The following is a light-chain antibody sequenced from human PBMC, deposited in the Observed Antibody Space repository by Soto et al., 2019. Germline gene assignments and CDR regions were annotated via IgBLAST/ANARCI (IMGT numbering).Light chain of an antibody. CDR3: QTWGTGIQV. CDR2: VNSDGSH. J-gene: IGLJ3*02. CDR1: SGHSNYA. V-gene: IGLV4-69*01. Sequence: QLVLTQSPSASASLGASVKLTCTLSSGHSNYAIAWHQQQPEKVPRYLMKVNSDGSHSKGDGIPDRFSGSSSGAESYLTISSLQSEDEADYYCQTWGTGIQVFGGGTKLTVL.